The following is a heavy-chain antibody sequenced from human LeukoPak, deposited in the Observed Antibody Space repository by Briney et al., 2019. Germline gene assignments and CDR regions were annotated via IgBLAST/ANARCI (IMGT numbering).Heavy chain of an antibody. J-gene: IGHJ4*02. CDR1: GFTSSSYS. Sequence: TGGSLRLSCAASGFTSSSYSMNWVRQAPGKGLEWVSSISSSSSYIYYADSVKGRFTISRDNAKNSLYLQMNSLRAEDTAVYYCARSEYDSSGYTFDYWGQGTLVTVSS. D-gene: IGHD3-22*01. CDR2: ISSSSSYI. V-gene: IGHV3-21*01. CDR3: ARSEYDSSGYTFDY.